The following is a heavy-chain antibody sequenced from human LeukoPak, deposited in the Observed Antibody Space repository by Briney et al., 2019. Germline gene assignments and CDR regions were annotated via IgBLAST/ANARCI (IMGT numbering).Heavy chain of an antibody. CDR3: ARDQIRVGAINYFDY. Sequence: PSETLSLTCTVSGGSISSYYWSWIRQHPGKGLEWIGYIYYSGSTYYNPSLKSRVTISVDTSKNQFSLKLSSVTAADTAVYYCARDQIRVGAINYFDYWGQGTLVTVSS. CDR2: IYYSGST. J-gene: IGHJ4*02. D-gene: IGHD1-26*01. V-gene: IGHV4-59*06. CDR1: GGSISSYY.